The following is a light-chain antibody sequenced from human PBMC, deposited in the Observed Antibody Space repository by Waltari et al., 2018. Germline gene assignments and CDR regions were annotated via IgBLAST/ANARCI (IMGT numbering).Light chain of an antibody. V-gene: IGKV1-17*03. CDR3: LQHNDYPLT. Sequence: DIQMTQSPSAISASVGDRVTITCLANQGINTYLAWFQQKPGKVPKRMIYSASTLQSGVPSRFSGSGSGTEFTLTISSLQPEDFATYYCLQHNDYPLTFGGGTKVEIK. CDR2: SAS. J-gene: IGKJ4*01. CDR1: QGINTY.